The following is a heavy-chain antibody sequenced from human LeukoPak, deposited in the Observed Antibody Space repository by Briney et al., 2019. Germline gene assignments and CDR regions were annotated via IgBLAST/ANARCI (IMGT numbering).Heavy chain of an antibody. J-gene: IGHJ4*02. CDR2: IYYSGST. Sequence: SETLSLTCTVSGGSISSDSYYWAWIRQPPGKGLEWIASIYYSGSTYYNPSLKSRVTISVDTSRNQFSLKLSSVTAADTAVYYCASLAVAGLSEGYWGQGTLVIVFS. CDR1: GGSISSDSYY. D-gene: IGHD6-19*01. CDR3: ASLAVAGLSEGY. V-gene: IGHV4-39*01.